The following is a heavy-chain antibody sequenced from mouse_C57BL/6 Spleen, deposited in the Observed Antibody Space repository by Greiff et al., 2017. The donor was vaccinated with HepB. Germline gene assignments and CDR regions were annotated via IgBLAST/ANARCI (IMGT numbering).Heavy chain of an antibody. Sequence: EVHLVESGEGLVKPGGSLKLSCAASGFTFSSYAMSWVRQTPEQRLEWVAYISSGGDYIYYADTVKGRFTISRDNARNPLYLQMSSLKSEDTAMYYWTRAAGYGRREGFAYWGQGTLVTVSA. V-gene: IGHV5-9-1*02. CDR1: GFTFSSYA. CDR3: TRAAGYGRREGFAY. CDR2: ISSGGDYI. J-gene: IGHJ3*01. D-gene: IGHD1-1*01.